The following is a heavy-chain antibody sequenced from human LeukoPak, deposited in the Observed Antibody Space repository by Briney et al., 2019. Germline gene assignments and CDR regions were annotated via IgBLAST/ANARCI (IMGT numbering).Heavy chain of an antibody. Sequence: ASVKVSCKASGYTFIGYYMHWVRQAPGQGLEWMGWINPNSGGTNYAQKFQGRVTMTRDTSISTAYMELSRLRSDDTAVYYCARDPTGTTTNWFDPWGQGTLVTVSS. J-gene: IGHJ5*02. CDR3: ARDPTGTTTNWFDP. CDR2: INPNSGGT. CDR1: GYTFIGYY. D-gene: IGHD1-7*01. V-gene: IGHV1-2*02.